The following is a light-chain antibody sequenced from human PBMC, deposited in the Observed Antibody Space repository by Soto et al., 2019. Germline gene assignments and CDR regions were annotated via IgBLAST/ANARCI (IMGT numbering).Light chain of an antibody. CDR1: SSDVGGYNY. J-gene: IGLJ2*01. CDR3: SSYAGSNAVV. Sequence: QSALTQPPSASGSPGQSVTISCTGTSSDVGGYNYVSWYQQHPGKAPKLMIYEVTKRPSGVPDRFSGSKSGNTASLTVSGLQAEDEAAYYCSSYAGSNAVVFGGGPKLTVL. V-gene: IGLV2-8*01. CDR2: EVT.